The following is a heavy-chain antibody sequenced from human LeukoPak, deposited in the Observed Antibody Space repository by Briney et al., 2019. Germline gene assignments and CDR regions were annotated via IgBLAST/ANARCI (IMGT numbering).Heavy chain of an antibody. Sequence: PGGSLRLSCAASGFTFSSYDMHWVRQATGKGLEWVSAIGTAGDTYYPGSVKGRFTISRENAKNSLYLQMNNLRAGDTAVYYCARASGPASGFDPWGQGTLVTVSS. D-gene: IGHD3-3*01. CDR1: GFTFSSYD. CDR2: IGTAGDT. V-gene: IGHV3-13*04. CDR3: ARASGPASGFDP. J-gene: IGHJ5*02.